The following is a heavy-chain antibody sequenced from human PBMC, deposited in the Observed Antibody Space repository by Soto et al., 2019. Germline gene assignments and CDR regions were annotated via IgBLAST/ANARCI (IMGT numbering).Heavy chain of an antibody. CDR3: ARSGVTGIVIPSHWFDP. V-gene: IGHV4-31*03. CDR1: GDSIGGVGY. D-gene: IGHD2-21*02. J-gene: IGHJ5*02. CDR2: ISSSGST. Sequence: SETLSLTCTVSGDSIGGVGYWSWIRQFPGRGLEWIGCISSSGSTYYNTALNNRISLSLDTSQNQFSLKLLSVTAADTAIYYCARSGVTGIVIPSHWFDPWGQGTLVTVSS.